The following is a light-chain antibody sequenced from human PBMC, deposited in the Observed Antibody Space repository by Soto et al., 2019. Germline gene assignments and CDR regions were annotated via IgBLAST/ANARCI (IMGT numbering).Light chain of an antibody. CDR2: SAS. CDR3: QQGHNWPLT. V-gene: IGKV3-15*01. Sequence: EIVMTQSPSTLSVSPGDRAILSCRASQSISTELAWYQQKPCQPPRLLIYSASTRTTGVPARFTGSGSGSEFTLTISGLQAEDFAVYYCQQGHNWPLTFGQGTRLEI. CDR1: QSISTE. J-gene: IGKJ2*01.